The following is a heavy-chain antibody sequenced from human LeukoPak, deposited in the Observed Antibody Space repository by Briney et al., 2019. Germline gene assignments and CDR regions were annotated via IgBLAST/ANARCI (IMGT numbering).Heavy chain of an antibody. CDR3: ARRSGSHYNHPFDY. V-gene: IGHV4-34*01. Sequence: SETLSLTCAVYGGSFSGYYWSWIRQPPGKGLEWIGEINHSGSTNYNPSLKSRVTISVDTSKNQFSLKLSSVTAADTAVYYCARRSGSHYNHPFDYWGQGTLVTVSS. CDR1: GGSFSGYY. D-gene: IGHD3-10*01. J-gene: IGHJ4*02. CDR2: INHSGST.